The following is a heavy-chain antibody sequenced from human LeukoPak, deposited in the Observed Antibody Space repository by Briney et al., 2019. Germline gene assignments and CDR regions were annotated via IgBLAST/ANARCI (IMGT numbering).Heavy chain of an antibody. V-gene: IGHV4-59*01. CDR1: GGSISSYY. CDR2: IYYSGST. J-gene: IGHJ3*02. D-gene: IGHD1-26*01. CDR3: ARRGGSPVGAFDI. Sequence: TSETLSLTCTVSGGSISSYYWSWIRQPPGKALEWIGYIYYSGSTNYNPSLKSRVTISVDTSKTQFSLKLGSVTAADTPVYYCARRGGSPVGAFDIWGQGTMVTVSS.